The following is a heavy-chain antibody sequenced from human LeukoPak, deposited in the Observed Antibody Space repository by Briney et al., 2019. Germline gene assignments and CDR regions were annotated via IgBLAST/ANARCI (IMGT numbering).Heavy chain of an antibody. J-gene: IGHJ4*02. CDR3: ARDRGSGWYGGAPSYFDY. Sequence: GGSLRLSCAASGFTFSSYSMNWVRQAPGKGLEWVSSISSSSSYIYYADSAKGRFTISRDNAKNSLYLQMNSLRAEDTAVYYCARDRGSGWYGGAPSYFDYWGQGTLVTVSS. CDR1: GFTFSSYS. D-gene: IGHD6-19*01. V-gene: IGHV3-21*01. CDR2: ISSSSSYI.